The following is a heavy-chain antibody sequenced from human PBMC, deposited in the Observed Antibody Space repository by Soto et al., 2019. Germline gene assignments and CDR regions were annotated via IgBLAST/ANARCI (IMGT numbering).Heavy chain of an antibody. J-gene: IGHJ5*02. CDR3: ARLVENNWFDP. V-gene: IGHV4-39*01. CDR2: IYYSGST. Sequence: QLQLQESGPGLVKPSETLSLTCTVSGGSISSSSYYWGWIRQPPGKGLEWIGSIYYSGSTYYNPSLKSRVTISVDTSKNQFSLKLSSVTAADTAVYYCARLVENNWFDPWGQGTLVTVSS. CDR1: GGSISSSSYY.